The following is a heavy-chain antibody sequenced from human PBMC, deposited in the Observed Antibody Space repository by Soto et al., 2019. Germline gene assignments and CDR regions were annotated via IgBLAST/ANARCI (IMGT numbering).Heavy chain of an antibody. Sequence: QVQLVESGGGVVQPGRSLRLSCAASGFTFSSFGMHWVRQAPGKGLEWVAVASYDGSYKYYADSVKGRFTISRDNSKNPLYLQMTSLRAAETAVYYCAKERSVVATTPDFDYWGQGTLVTVSS. CDR3: AKERSVVATTPDFDY. CDR1: GFTFSSFG. V-gene: IGHV3-30*18. J-gene: IGHJ4*02. CDR2: ASYDGSYK. D-gene: IGHD5-12*01.